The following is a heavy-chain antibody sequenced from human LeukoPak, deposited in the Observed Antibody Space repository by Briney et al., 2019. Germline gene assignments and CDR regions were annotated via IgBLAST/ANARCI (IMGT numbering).Heavy chain of an antibody. CDR3: ARDSCGGDCSFDY. V-gene: IGHV4-59*01. Sequence: SETLSLTCTVSGGSISSYYWSWIRQPPGKGLEWIGYIYYSGSTNYNPSLKSRDTISVDTSKNQFSLKLSSVTAADTAVYYCARDSCGGDCSFDYWGQGTLVTVSS. CDR1: GGSISSYY. D-gene: IGHD2-21*02. CDR2: IYYSGST. J-gene: IGHJ4*02.